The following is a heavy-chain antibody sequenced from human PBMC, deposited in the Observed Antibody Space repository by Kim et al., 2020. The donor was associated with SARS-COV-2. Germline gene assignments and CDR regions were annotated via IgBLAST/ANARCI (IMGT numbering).Heavy chain of an antibody. CDR2: ST. J-gene: IGHJ4*02. Sequence: STNHNPSLTSRVTISVDTSKNQFSLKLGSVTAADTAVYYCAGSLAYGSDYWGQGTLVTVSS. D-gene: IGHD3-10*01. CDR3: AGSLAYGSDY. V-gene: IGHV4-4*09.